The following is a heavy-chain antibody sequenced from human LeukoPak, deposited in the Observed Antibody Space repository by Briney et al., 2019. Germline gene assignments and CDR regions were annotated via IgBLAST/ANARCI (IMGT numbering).Heavy chain of an antibody. CDR1: GGSFSGYY. J-gene: IGHJ5*02. CDR3: ARVGSIKNNWFDP. CDR2: INHSGST. Sequence: SETLSLTCAVYGGSFSGYYWSWIRQPPGKGLEWIGEINHSGSTNYNPSLKSRVTMSVDTSKNQFSLKLSSVTAADTAVYYCARVGSIKNNWFDPWGQGTLVTVSS. V-gene: IGHV4-34*01. D-gene: IGHD1-14*01.